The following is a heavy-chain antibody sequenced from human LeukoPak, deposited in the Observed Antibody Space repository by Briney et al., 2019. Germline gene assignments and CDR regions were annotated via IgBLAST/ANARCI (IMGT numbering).Heavy chain of an antibody. CDR3: ARDRRAGSGGSCYDY. CDR2: IIPIFGTA. CDR1: GGTFSSYA. Sequence: SVKVSCKASGGTFSSYAISWVRQAPGQGLEWMGGIIPIFGTANYAQKFQGRVTITADESTSTAYMELSSLRSEDTAVYYCARDRRAGSGGSCYDYWGQGTLVTVSS. D-gene: IGHD2-15*01. J-gene: IGHJ4*02. V-gene: IGHV1-69*13.